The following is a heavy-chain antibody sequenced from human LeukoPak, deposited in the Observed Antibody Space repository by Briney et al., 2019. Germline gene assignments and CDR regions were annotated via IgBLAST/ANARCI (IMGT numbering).Heavy chain of an antibody. CDR1: GYTFTSYG. CDR2: ISAYNGNT. CDR3: ARDREDGSGSYYNDYYYYGMDV. Sequence: ASVKVSCKASGYTFTSYGISWVRQAPGQGLEWMGWISAYNGNTNYARKLQGRVTMTTDTSTSTAYMELRSLRSDDTAVYYCARDREDGSGSYYNDYYYYGMDVWGQGATVTVSS. J-gene: IGHJ6*02. V-gene: IGHV1-18*01. D-gene: IGHD3-10*01.